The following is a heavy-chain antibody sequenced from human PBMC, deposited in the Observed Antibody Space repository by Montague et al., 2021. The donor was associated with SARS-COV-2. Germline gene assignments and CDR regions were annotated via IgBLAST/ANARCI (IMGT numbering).Heavy chain of an antibody. CDR3: ARWGLSSSWLYYYDYGMDV. V-gene: IGHV4-34*01. CDR2: KKNSGST. J-gene: IGHJ6*02. D-gene: IGHD6-13*01. Sequence: KKKNSGSTNYNPSLKNRVTISVDTSKDQFSLKLRSVTAADTALYYCARWGLSSSWLYYYDYGMDVGGQGTRVTVAS.